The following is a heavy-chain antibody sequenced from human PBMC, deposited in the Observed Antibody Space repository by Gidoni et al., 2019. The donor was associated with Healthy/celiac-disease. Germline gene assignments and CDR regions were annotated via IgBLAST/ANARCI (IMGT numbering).Heavy chain of an antibody. CDR3: AREGYGDYGYFQR. CDR1: GCPYSDYY. D-gene: IGHD4-17*01. V-gene: IGHV3-11*06. CDR2: ISSISSNT. J-gene: IGHJ1*01. Sequence: VQLVESGGGLVTPGGSLRPACAADGCPYSDYYMSWIRQAPGKGLEWVSYISSISSNTNYADSVKGRFTISRDKAKNTLYLQMNSLRAEDTAVYYCAREGYGDYGYFQRWGQGTLVTVSS.